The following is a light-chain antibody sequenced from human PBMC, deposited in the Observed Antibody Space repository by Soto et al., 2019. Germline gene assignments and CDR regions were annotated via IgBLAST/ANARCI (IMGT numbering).Light chain of an antibody. J-gene: IGKJ4*01. CDR3: QQRNNWLALS. Sequence: EIVLTQSPATLSLSPGERATLSCRASQSISDYLAWYQQKPGQAPRLVIFDASNRATGIPARFSSSWYGTAFTLTTSSLGTEDFAVYYGQQRNNWLALSFGGGTKVEIK. CDR2: DAS. V-gene: IGKV3-11*01. CDR1: QSISDY.